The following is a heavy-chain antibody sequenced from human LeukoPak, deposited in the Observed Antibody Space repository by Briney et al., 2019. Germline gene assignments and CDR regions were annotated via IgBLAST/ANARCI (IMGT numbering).Heavy chain of an antibody. CDR3: ARMGSSEQLGPFFDY. D-gene: IGHD6-13*01. V-gene: IGHV3-23*01. Sequence: GGSLRLSCAASGFTFSSYAMSWVRQAPGKGLEWVSAISGSGGSTYYADSVKGRFTISRDNSKNTLYLQMNSLRAGDTAVYYCARMGSSEQLGPFFDYWGQGTLVTVSS. J-gene: IGHJ4*02. CDR2: ISGSGGST. CDR1: GFTFSSYA.